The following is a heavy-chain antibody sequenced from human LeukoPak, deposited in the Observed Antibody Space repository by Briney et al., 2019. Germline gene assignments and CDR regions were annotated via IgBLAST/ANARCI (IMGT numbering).Heavy chain of an antibody. CDR1: GFTVSSNY. CDR3: ARISGHLSGSANAAFDI. CDR2: IYSGGST. V-gene: IGHV3-53*01. Sequence: GGSLRPSCAASGFTVSSNYMSWVRQAPGKGLEWVSVIYSGGSTYYADSVKGRFTISRDNSKNTLYLQMNSLRAEDTAVYYCARISGHLSGSANAAFDIWGQGTVVTVSS. D-gene: IGHD3-10*01. J-gene: IGHJ3*02.